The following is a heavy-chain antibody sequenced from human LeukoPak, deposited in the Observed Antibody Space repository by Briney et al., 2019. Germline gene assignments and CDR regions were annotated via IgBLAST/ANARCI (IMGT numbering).Heavy chain of an antibody. CDR3: ARVGYYDYVWGSYRPNGFDY. D-gene: IGHD3-16*02. V-gene: IGHV4-34*01. CDR2: INHSGST. CDR1: GGSFSGYY. J-gene: IGHJ4*02. Sequence: PSETLSLTCAVYGGSFSGYYWSWIRQPPGKGLEWLGEINHSGSTNYNPSLKSRVTISVDTSKNQFSLKLSSVTAADTAVYYCARVGYYDYVWGSYRPNGFDYWGQGTLVTVSS.